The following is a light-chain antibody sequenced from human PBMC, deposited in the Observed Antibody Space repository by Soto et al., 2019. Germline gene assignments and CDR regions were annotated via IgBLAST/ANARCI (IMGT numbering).Light chain of an antibody. CDR3: QQNYNPPPYT. CDR2: AAA. Sequence: DIQMTQSPSSLSASVGDRVTITCRASQSISSYLIWYQQKPGKAPKLLIYAAASLQSGVPSRFSGSGSGTDFTLTISNLQPEDFAIYYYQQNYNPPPYTFGQGTKVEIK. J-gene: IGKJ2*01. V-gene: IGKV1-39*01. CDR1: QSISSY.